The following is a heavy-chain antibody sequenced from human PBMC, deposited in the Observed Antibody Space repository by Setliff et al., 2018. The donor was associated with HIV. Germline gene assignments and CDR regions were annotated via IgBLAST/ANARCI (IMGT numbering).Heavy chain of an antibody. CDR2: VFHSGSA. CDR3: AKTNGENY. V-gene: IGHV4-59*11. Sequence: SETLSLTCTVSGGSISSHYWSWIRQPPGKGLEWIGEVFHSGSANSNASLRSRVMISVDTSKNQFSLKLSAVTAADTAVYYCAKTNGENYWGQGTLVTVSS. CDR1: GGSISSHY. J-gene: IGHJ4*02. D-gene: IGHD3-10*01.